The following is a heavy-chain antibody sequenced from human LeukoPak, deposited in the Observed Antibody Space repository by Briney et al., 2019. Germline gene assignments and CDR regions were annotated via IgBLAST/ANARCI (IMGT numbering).Heavy chain of an antibody. D-gene: IGHD1-26*01. V-gene: IGHV3-30*18. CDR1: GFTFSSYG. CDR3: AKDPYSGSYYFDY. J-gene: IGHJ4*02. CDR2: ISYDGSNK. Sequence: PGRSLRLSCAASGFTFSSYGMHWVRQAPGKGLEWVAVISYDGSNKYYADSVKGRFTISRDNSKNTLYLQMNSLRAEDMAVYYCAKDPYSGSYYFDYWGQGTLVTVSS.